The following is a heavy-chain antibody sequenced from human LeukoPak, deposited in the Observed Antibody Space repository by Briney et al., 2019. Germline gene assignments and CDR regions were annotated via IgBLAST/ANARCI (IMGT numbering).Heavy chain of an antibody. J-gene: IGHJ4*02. CDR3: AKDYYDSSGYPSYYFDY. Sequence: SGGSLRLSCAASGFTFSSYAMSWVRQAPGKGLEWVSAISGSGGSTYYADSVKGRFTISRDNSKNTLYLQMNSLRAEDTAVYYCAKDYYDSSGYPSYYFDYWGQGTLVTVSS. V-gene: IGHV3-23*01. CDR1: GFTFSSYA. CDR2: ISGSGGST. D-gene: IGHD3-22*01.